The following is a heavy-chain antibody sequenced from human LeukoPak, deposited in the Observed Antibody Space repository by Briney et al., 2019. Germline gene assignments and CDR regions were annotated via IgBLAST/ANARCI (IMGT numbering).Heavy chain of an antibody. CDR2: ISRNSRYI. CDR1: GFTFSSYW. Sequence: TGGSLRLSCAASGFTFSSYWMSWVRQAPGKGLEWVSSISRNSRYIYYADSMRGRFTISRDNAKNSLYLQMNSLKPEDTAVYYCARVAEAAAFDSWGQGTLVTVSS. CDR3: ARVAEAAAFDS. V-gene: IGHV3-21*06. D-gene: IGHD6-13*01. J-gene: IGHJ4*02.